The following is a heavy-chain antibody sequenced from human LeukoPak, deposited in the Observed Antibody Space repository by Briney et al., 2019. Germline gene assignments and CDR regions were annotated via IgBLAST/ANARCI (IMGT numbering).Heavy chain of an antibody. CDR1: GGSISSGDYY. J-gene: IGHJ5*02. CDR2: IYYSGST. V-gene: IGHV4-30-4*01. Sequence: SSETLSLTCTVSGGSISSGDYYWSWIRQPPGKGLEWIGYIYYSGSTYYNPSLKSRVTISVDTSKNQFSLKLSSVTAADTAVYYCARAIRGRMIVVPVDTRFDPWGQGTLVTVSS. CDR3: ARAIRGRMIVVPVDTRFDP. D-gene: IGHD3-22*01.